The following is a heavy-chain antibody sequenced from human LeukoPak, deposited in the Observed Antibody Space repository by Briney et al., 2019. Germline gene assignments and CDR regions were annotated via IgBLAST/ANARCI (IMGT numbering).Heavy chain of an antibody. CDR3: AKDPRDISTGNYDEFDI. CDR1: GYIFTNYY. J-gene: IGHJ3*02. Sequence: ASVKVSCKASGYIFTNYYMHWVRQAPGQGLEWMGIIYPNGGSTTHTQKFQGRITMTTDMSTSTFYMELSNLVSEDTAVYYCAKDPRDISTGNYDEFDIWGQGTMVTVSS. D-gene: IGHD3-9*01. V-gene: IGHV1-46*01. CDR2: IYPNGGST.